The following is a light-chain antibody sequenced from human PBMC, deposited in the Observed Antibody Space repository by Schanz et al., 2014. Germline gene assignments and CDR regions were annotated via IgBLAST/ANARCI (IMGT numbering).Light chain of an antibody. CDR3: LLSYSGVWV. CDR2: DTS. V-gene: IGLV7-46*01. CDR1: TGSVTSGHY. Sequence: QAVVTQEPSLTVSPGGTVTLTCGSSTGSVTSGHYPYWFQQKPGQAPRTLIYDTSNRHSWTPARFSGSLLGDKAALTLSGAQPEDEADYYCLLSYSGVWVFGGGTQLTVL. J-gene: IGLJ3*02.